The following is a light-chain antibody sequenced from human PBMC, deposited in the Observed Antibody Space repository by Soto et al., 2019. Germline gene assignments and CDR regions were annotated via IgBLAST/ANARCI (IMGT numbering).Light chain of an antibody. V-gene: IGKV3-15*01. CDR3: QQYNDWPRT. J-gene: IGKJ1*01. Sequence: EIVMTQSPATLSVSPGERATLSCRASQSVNSNLAWYQQKPGQAPRLLIYGASPRATGIPARFSGSGSGTEFTITISSLQSEDLAVYYCQQYNDWPRTFGQGTKVEI. CDR2: GAS. CDR1: QSVNSN.